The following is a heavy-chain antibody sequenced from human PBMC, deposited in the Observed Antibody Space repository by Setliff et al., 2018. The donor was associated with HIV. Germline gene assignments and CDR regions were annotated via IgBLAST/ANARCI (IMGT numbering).Heavy chain of an antibody. CDR1: GYTFTDDY. J-gene: IGHJ4*02. V-gene: IGHV1-2*02. CDR2: INANSGGT. Sequence: GASVKVSCKASGYTFTDDYIHWVRQAPGQGLEWMGWINANSGGTNYAQKFQGRVTMTRDTSISTAYMDLSRLRSDDTAVYYCARDPPDSSGTLFGYWGQGTLVTVSS. CDR3: ARDPPDSSGTLFGY. D-gene: IGHD3-22*01.